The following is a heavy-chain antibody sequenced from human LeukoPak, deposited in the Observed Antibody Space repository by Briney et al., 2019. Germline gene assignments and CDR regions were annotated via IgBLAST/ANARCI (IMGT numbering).Heavy chain of an antibody. Sequence: PGGSLRLSCAASGFTFSTYWMSWVRQAPGEGLEWVANIKEDGNRIYYVDSVKGRFTISRENAKNSLYLQMSSLRAEDTAVYYCARGGWYYFEYWGQGVLVTVSS. CDR2: IKEDGNRI. CDR1: GFTFSTYW. CDR3: ARGGWYYFEY. J-gene: IGHJ4*02. V-gene: IGHV3-7*01.